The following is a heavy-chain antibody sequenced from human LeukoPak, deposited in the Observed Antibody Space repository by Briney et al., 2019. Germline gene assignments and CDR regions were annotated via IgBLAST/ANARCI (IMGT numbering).Heavy chain of an antibody. CDR3: ARHLASRRTEDYYYYGMDV. D-gene: IGHD2-2*01. Sequence: GESLKISCKGSGYSFTSYWIGWVRQMPGKGLEWTGVIYPGDSDTRYSPSFQGQVTISADKSISTAYLQWSSLKASDTAMYYCARHLASRRTEDYYYYGMDVWGQGTTVTVSS. CDR2: IYPGDSDT. CDR1: GYSFTSYW. J-gene: IGHJ6*02. V-gene: IGHV5-51*01.